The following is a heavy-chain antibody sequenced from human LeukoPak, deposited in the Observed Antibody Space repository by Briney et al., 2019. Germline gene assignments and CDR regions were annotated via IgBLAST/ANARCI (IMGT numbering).Heavy chain of an antibody. CDR2: IWYDGSNK. CDR1: GFTFSSYA. V-gene: IGHV3-33*08. CDR3: ARDSKGVIAPYAFDI. D-gene: IGHD2-8*01. Sequence: PGGSLRLSCAASGFTFSSYAMSWVRQAPGKGLEWVAVIWYDGSNKYYADSVKGRFTISRDNSKNTLYLQMNSLRAEDTAVYYCARDSKGVIAPYAFDIWGQGTMVTVSS. J-gene: IGHJ3*02.